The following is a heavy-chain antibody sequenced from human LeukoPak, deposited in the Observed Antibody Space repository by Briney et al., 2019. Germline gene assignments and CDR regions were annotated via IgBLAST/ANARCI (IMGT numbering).Heavy chain of an antibody. CDR2: IKQDGREM. D-gene: IGHD2-2*01. Sequence: GGSLRLSCAASGFTFSNYWRSWVRQAPGKGLEWVANIKQDGREMNYIDSVKGRFTISRDNAKNSLDLQMNSLRAEDTAVYYCASHCSSTSCYFYFNSWGQGTLVTVSS. CDR1: GFTFSNYW. CDR3: ASHCSSTSCYFYFNS. J-gene: IGHJ4*02. V-gene: IGHV3-7*01.